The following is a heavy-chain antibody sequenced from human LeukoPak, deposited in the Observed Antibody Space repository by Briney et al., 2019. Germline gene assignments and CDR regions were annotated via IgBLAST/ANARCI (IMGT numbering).Heavy chain of an antibody. V-gene: IGHV1-18*01. D-gene: IGHD6-13*01. CDR2: ISAYNGNT. CDR1: GYTFISYG. CDR3: ARDIKRIAAAGTFGY. Sequence: ASVKVSCKASGYTFISYGVSWVRQAPGQGLEWMGWISAYNGNTNYAQKLQGRVTMTTDTSTSTAYMELRSLRSDDTAVYYCARDIKRIAAAGTFGYWGQGTLVTVSS. J-gene: IGHJ4*02.